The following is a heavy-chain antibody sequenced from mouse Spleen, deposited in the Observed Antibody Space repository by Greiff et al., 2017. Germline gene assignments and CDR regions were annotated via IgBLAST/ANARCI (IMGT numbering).Heavy chain of an antibody. CDR3: ARGFSGAWFAY. Sequence: QVQLQQPGAELVKPGASVKMSCKASGYTFTSYWITWAKQRPGQGLEWIGDIYPGSGSTNYNEKFKGKATLTVDQSSSTAYMQLNSLTSEDSAVYYCARGFSGAWFAYWGQGTLVTVSA. D-gene: IGHD6-2*01. CDR2: IYPGSGST. CDR1: GYTFTSYW. J-gene: IGHJ3*01. V-gene: IGHV1-55*01.